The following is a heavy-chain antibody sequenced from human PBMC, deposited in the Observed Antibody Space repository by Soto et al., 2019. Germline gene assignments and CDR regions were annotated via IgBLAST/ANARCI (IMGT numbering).Heavy chain of an antibody. CDR2: MSYDGTKE. D-gene: IGHD6-13*01. CDR3: AKEYGSTWIDH. Sequence: QVELVESGGGVVQPGRSLRLSCAASGFTFSTYGMHWVHQAPGKGLEWVAAMSYDGTKEYYVDSVKGRFTISRDNSRNTLFLQLNSLIAEDTAVYYCAKEYGSTWIDHWGQGTLVTVSS. V-gene: IGHV3-30*18. J-gene: IGHJ4*02. CDR1: GFTFSTYG.